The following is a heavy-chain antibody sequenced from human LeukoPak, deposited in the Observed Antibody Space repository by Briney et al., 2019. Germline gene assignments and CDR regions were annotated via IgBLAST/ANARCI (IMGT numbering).Heavy chain of an antibody. CDR1: GGSISSYY. D-gene: IGHD3-16*01. J-gene: IGHJ1*01. Sequence: PSETLSLTCAVSGGSISSYYWSWIRQPAGKGLEWIGRIYTSGSTNYNPSLKSRVAMSVDTSKNQFSLKLSSVTAADTAVYYCARETYDIQYFQHWGQGTLVTVSS. V-gene: IGHV4-4*07. CDR2: IYTSGST. CDR3: ARETYDIQYFQH.